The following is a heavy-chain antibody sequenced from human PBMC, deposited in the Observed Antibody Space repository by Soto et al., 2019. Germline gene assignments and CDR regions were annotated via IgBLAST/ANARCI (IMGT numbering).Heavy chain of an antibody. J-gene: IGHJ4*02. Sequence: PGGSLRLSCAASGFTFSSYAMSWVRQAPGKGLEWVSAISGSGGSTYYADSVKGRFTISRDNSKNTLYLQMNSLRAEDTAVYYCAKTPVIRRRDGYNFLHYWGQGTLVTVSS. CDR2: ISGSGGST. CDR3: AKTPVIRRRDGYNFLHY. V-gene: IGHV3-23*01. CDR1: GFTFSSYA. D-gene: IGHD5-12*01.